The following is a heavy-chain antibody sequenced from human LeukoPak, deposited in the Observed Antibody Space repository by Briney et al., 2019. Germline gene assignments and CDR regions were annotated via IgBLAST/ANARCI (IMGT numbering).Heavy chain of an antibody. CDR1: GFTFSSYG. Sequence: PGGSLRLSCAASGFTFSSYGMHWVRQAPGKGLEWVAVISYDGSNKYYADSVKGRFTISRDNSKNTLYLQMNSLRDEDTAVYYCARARYDYRLPVDPWGQGTLVTVSS. D-gene: IGHD5-12*01. CDR2: ISYDGSNK. CDR3: ARARYDYRLPVDP. V-gene: IGHV3-30*03. J-gene: IGHJ5*02.